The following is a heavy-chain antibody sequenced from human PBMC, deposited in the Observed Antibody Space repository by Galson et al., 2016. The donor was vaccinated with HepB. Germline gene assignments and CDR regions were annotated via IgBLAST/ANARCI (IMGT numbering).Heavy chain of an antibody. Sequence: SLRLSCAASGFAFSGYWMHWVRQVPGKGLVWVSRINSDESDSNYADSVKGRFTISRDNAKKTLYLQMNSLRAEDTAVYYCARGGVYNYGPVDYWGQGTLVTFSS. D-gene: IGHD5-18*01. CDR1: GFAFSGYW. CDR2: INSDESDS. CDR3: ARGGVYNYGPVDY. V-gene: IGHV3-74*01. J-gene: IGHJ4*02.